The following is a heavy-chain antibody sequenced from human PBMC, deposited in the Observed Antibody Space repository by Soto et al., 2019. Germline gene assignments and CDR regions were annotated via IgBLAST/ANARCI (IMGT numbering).Heavy chain of an antibody. CDR2: IYYSGST. J-gene: IGHJ6*02. CDR1: GGSISSGGYY. Sequence: PSETLSLTCTVSGGSISSGGYYWSWIRQHPGKGLEWIGYIYYSGSTYYNPSLKSRVTISVDTSKNQFSLKLSSVTAADTAVYYCARGEIVVVPAATPWGGMDVWGQGTTVTVSS. V-gene: IGHV4-31*03. D-gene: IGHD2-2*01. CDR3: ARGEIVVVPAATPWGGMDV.